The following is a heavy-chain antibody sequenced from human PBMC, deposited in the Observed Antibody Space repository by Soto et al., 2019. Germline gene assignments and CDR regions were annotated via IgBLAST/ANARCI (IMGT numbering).Heavy chain of an antibody. Sequence: QVHLVQSGAEVKKPGASVNVSCKTSGYTFTRNGISWVRQAPGQGLEWMGWISPNSGNIKYAQKLQGRVIMTTDTSTSTAYMELRSLRSDDTAVYYCVKDRDSNSWPPRDVGGPGTTVTVSS. CDR1: GYTFTRNG. V-gene: IGHV1-18*01. J-gene: IGHJ6*02. D-gene: IGHD3-22*01. CDR2: ISPNSGNI. CDR3: VKDRDSNSWPPRDV.